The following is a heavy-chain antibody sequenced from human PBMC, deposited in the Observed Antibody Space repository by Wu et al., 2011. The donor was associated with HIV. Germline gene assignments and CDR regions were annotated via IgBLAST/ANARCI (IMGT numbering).Heavy chain of an antibody. V-gene: IGHV1-69*14. D-gene: IGHD3-9*01. CDR3: ARDDRDLVTRSAYFQH. CDR1: GGTFTSYA. J-gene: IGHJ1*01. Sequence: QVQLVQSGAEVKKPGSSVKVSCKASGGTFTSYAVSWVRLTPGQGLEWMGRIIPMFDTANYAQNFQSRLTITADISTSTVYMELRSLTSDDTAVYYCARDDRDLVTRSAYFQHWGQGTLVTVSS. CDR2: IIPMFDTA.